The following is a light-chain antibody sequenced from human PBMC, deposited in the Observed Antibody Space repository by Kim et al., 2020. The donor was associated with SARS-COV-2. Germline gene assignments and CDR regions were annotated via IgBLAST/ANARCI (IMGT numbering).Light chain of an antibody. J-gene: IGLJ3*02. CDR3: AAWDDSLSGWV. V-gene: IGLV1-47*01. Sequence: GQRVTISCSGSSSNIGSNYVYWYQQLPGTAPKLLIYRNNQRPSGVPDRFSGSKSVTSASLAISGLRSEDEADYYCAAWDDSLSGWVFGGGTKLTVL. CDR2: RNN. CDR1: SSNIGSNY.